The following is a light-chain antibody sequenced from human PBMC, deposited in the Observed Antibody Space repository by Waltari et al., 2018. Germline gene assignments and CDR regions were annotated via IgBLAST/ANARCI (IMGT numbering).Light chain of an antibody. CDR2: KAF. V-gene: IGKV1-5*03. J-gene: IGKJ1*01. CDR1: QGIDSW. Sequence: DIQMTQSPSTLSASVGDRVTITYRASQGIDSWLAWYQQKPGKAPKLMIYKAFSLESGVPSRFSGGGSGAEYTLTISSLQPDDFATYYCQQYHTYSTFGQGTKVEIK. CDR3: QQYHTYST.